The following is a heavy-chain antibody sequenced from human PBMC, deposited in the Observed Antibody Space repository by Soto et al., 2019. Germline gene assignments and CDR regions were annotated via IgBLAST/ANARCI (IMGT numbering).Heavy chain of an antibody. V-gene: IGHV3-30*18. D-gene: IGHD6-13*01. CDR3: AKDDKGAIAAAGKGVDY. Sequence: GGSLRLSCAASGFTFSSYGMHWVRQAPGKGLEWVAVISYDGSNKYYAYSVKGRFTIARDNSKNTLYLQMNSLRAEDTAVYYCAKDDKGAIAAAGKGVDYWGQGTLVTVSS. CDR2: ISYDGSNK. J-gene: IGHJ4*02. CDR1: GFTFSSYG.